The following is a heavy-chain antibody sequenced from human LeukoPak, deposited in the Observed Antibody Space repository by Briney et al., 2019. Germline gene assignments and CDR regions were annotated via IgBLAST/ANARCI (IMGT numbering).Heavy chain of an antibody. CDR1: GYTFTGYC. CDR2: INPNSGGT. D-gene: IGHD7-27*01. J-gene: IGHJ3*02. Sequence: ASVKVSCKASGYTFTGYCMHWVRQAPGQGLEWMGWINPNSGGTNYAQTVQGRVTMSRDTSISTAYMELSRLRADDAAVYYCATLGIHDAFDISGEGTMWTVSS. CDR3: ATLGIHDAFDI. V-gene: IGHV1-2*02.